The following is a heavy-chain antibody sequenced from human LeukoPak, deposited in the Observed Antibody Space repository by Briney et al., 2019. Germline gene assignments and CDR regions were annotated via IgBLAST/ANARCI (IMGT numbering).Heavy chain of an antibody. CDR3: AKDMRSAVAATFDY. CDR1: GFTFDDYA. CDR2: ISWNSGSI. D-gene: IGHD6-19*01. J-gene: IGHJ4*02. Sequence: GRSLRLSCAASGFTFDDYAMHWVRQAPGKGLEWVSGISWNSGSIGYADSVKGRFTISRDNDKNSLYLQMNSLRAEDTALYYCAKDMRSAVAATFDYWGQGTLVTVSS. V-gene: IGHV3-9*01.